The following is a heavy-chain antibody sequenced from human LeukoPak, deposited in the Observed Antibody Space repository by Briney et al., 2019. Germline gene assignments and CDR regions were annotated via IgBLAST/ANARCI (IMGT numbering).Heavy chain of an antibody. CDR1: GFTFSSYW. Sequence: GGSLRLSCAASGFTFSSYWTSWVRQAPGKGLEWVANIKQDGSEKYYVDSVKGRFTISRDNAKNSLYLQMNSLRAEDTAVYYCARDNLAGRGYYYGMDVWGQGTTVTVSS. V-gene: IGHV3-7*01. CDR3: ARDNLAGRGYYYGMDV. J-gene: IGHJ6*02. CDR2: IKQDGSEK.